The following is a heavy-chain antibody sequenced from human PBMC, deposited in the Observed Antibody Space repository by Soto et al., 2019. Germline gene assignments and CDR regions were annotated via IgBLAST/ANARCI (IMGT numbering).Heavy chain of an antibody. J-gene: IGHJ6*02. V-gene: IGHV4-59*01. CDR1: GGSISGYY. D-gene: IGHD2-21*02. CDR2: MYNTGST. CDR3: PRDLWGYCGTDCYPLDV. Sequence: QVQLQESGPGLVKPSETLSLTCTVSGGSISGYYWSWIRQPPGKGLEWIGYMYNTGSTVYNPSFKSRVPNSVDTSKSPFSLKLNSVTDADTAVYYCPRDLWGYCGTDCYPLDVWGQGTTVTVSS.